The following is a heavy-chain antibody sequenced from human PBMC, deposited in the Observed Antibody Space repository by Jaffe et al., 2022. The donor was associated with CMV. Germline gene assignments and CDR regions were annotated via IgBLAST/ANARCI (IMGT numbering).Heavy chain of an antibody. Sequence: QVQLQESGPGLVKPSETLSLTCTVSGGSISNYYWSWIRQPPGKGLEWIGYIYYSGSTNYNPSLKGRVTISVDTSNNQFSLKLSSVTAADTAVFYCARGLRVWDLLGGNAFDIWGQGTMVTVSS. CDR1: GGSISNYY. CDR3: ARGLRVWDLLGGNAFDI. CDR2: IYYSGST. V-gene: IGHV4-59*01. D-gene: IGHD2-15*01. J-gene: IGHJ3*02.